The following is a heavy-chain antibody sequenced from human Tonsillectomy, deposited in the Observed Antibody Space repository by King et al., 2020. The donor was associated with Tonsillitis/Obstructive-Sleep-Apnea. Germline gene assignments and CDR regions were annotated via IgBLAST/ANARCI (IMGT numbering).Heavy chain of an antibody. J-gene: IGHJ3*02. CDR2: ISYDGIEK. CDR3: ARDGDYGVVGPTAGGSFDI. V-gene: IGHV3-30*01. Sequence: VQLVESGGGVVKPGRSLRLSCAASGFTFSSYALHWVRQAPGKGLEWAAVISYDGIEKYYADSVMGRFTISRDNSKNTLYLHMNSLRNEDTAVYYCARDGDYGVVGPTAGGSFDIWGQGTTVTVSS. CDR1: GFTFSSYA. D-gene: IGHD3-3*01.